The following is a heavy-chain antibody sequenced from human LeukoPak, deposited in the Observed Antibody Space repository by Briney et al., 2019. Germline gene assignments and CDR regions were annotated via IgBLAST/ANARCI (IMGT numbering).Heavy chain of an antibody. Sequence: PGGSLRLSCAASGFPFSNYRMNWVRQGPGKGLEWVSSISSSSSYIYYADSVKGRFTISRDNAKNSLYLQMNSLRAEDTAVYYCARGTVADRQRAPPKECFGPWGQGTLVTVSS. CDR1: GFPFSNYR. CDR3: ARGTVADRQRAPPKECFGP. V-gene: IGHV3-21*01. CDR2: ISSSSSYI. J-gene: IGHJ5*02. D-gene: IGHD6-6*01.